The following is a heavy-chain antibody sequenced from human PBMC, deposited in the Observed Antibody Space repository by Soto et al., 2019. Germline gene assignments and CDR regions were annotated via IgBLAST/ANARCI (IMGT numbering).Heavy chain of an antibody. J-gene: IGHJ4*02. V-gene: IGHV3-30*18. CDR3: AKEGQRLSYFDY. Sequence: GGSLRLSCAASGFTFSSYGMHWVRQAPGKGLEWVAVISYDGSNKYYADSVKGRFTISRDNSKNTLYLQMNGLRAEDTAVYYCAKEGQRLSYFDYWGQGTLVTVSS. CDR1: GFTFSSYG. CDR2: ISYDGSNK.